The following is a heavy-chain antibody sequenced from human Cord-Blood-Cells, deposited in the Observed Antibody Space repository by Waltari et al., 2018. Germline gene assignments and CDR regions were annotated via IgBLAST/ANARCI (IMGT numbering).Heavy chain of an antibody. V-gene: IGHV4-38-2*01. CDR2: IYHSGGT. CDR1: GYSISSGYY. CDR3: ARVNYQQWLALGYYYYMDV. Sequence: QVQLQESGPGLVKPSETLSLTCAVSGYSISSGYYWGWIRQPPGKGLEWIGSIYHSGGTDYNPSLKSRVTISGDTPKNQFSLKLSSVTAADTAVYYCARVNYQQWLALGYYYYMDVWGKGTTVTVSS. J-gene: IGHJ6*03. D-gene: IGHD6-19*01.